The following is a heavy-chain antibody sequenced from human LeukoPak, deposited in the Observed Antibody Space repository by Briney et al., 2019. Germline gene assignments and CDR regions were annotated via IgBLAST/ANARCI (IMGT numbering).Heavy chain of an antibody. V-gene: IGHV4-34*01. Sequence: SETLSLTCAVYGGSFSGYYWSWIRQPPGKGLEWIGEINHSGSTNYNPSLKSRVTISVDTSKNQFSLKLSSVTAADTAVYYCARRRITMVRGYYMDVWGKGTTVTISS. CDR3: ARRRITMVRGYYMDV. CDR1: GGSFSGYY. J-gene: IGHJ6*03. D-gene: IGHD3-10*01. CDR2: INHSGST.